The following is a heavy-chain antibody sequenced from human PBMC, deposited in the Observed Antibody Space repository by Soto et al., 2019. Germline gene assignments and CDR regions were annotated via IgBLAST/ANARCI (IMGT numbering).Heavy chain of an antibody. CDR3: ANGYRSGWYYFDY. CDR2: ISHDGSNK. J-gene: IGHJ4*02. CDR1: GFTFSTYG. V-gene: IGHV3-30*18. Sequence: QVQVVESGGGVIQPGRSLKLSCGASGFTFSTYGMHWVRQAPGKGLEWVAVISHDGSNKYYADSVKGRFTISRDNSKNTLYLQMNSLKPEDTAVYYCANGYRSGWYYFDYWGQGTLVTVSS. D-gene: IGHD6-19*01.